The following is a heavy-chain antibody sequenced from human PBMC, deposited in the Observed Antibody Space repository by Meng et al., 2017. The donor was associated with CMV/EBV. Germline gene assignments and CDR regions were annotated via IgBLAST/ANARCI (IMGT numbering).Heavy chain of an antibody. CDR3: ARGPLGEYSNYDAP. CDR1: GYTFTGYY. V-gene: IGHV1-2*02. D-gene: IGHD4-11*01. CDR2: INPNSGGT. Sequence: QGPLVQSGAEGKQPGASVKVSCKASGYTFTGYYMHWVRQAPGQGLEWMGWINPNSGGTNYAQKFQGRVTMTRDTSISTAYMELSRLRSDDTAVYYCARGPLGEYSNYDAPWGQGTLVTVSS. J-gene: IGHJ5*02.